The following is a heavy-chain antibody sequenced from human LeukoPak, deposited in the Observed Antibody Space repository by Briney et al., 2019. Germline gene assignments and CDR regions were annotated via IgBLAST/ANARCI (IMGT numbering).Heavy chain of an antibody. CDR3: ATYSSSWQRADWFDP. V-gene: IGHV1-8*01. J-gene: IGHJ5*02. Sequence: ASVKVSCKASGYTFTSYDINWVRQATGQGLEWMGWMNPNSGNTGYAQKFQGRVTMTRNTSISTAYMELSSLRSEDTAVYYCATYSSSWQRADWFDPWGQGTLVTVSS. CDR2: MNPNSGNT. D-gene: IGHD6-13*01. CDR1: GYTFTSYD.